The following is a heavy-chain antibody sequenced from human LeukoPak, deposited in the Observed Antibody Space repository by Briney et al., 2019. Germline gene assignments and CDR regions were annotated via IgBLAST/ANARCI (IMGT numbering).Heavy chain of an antibody. J-gene: IGHJ4*02. CDR2: IKSKTEGGTT. V-gene: IGHV3-15*01. Sequence: GGSLRLSCAASGFTFRDYYMSWSRQAPGKGLEGGGRIKSKTEGGTTDYASPVKGRFTISRDDSKITLYLQMNSLKTEDTAVYYCTTGRITMIAYWGQGTLVTVSS. D-gene: IGHD3-22*01. CDR3: TTGRITMIAY. CDR1: GFTFRDYY.